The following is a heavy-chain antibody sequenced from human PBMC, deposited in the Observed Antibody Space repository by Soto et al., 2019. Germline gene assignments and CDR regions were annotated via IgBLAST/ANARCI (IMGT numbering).Heavy chain of an antibody. Sequence: SETLSLTCTVSGGSISSADYYWSWIRQPPGKGLEWIGYFHSSGATYKDPSLKSRVTISVDTSKNQFSLKLNSMTAADTAVYYCVRHNYGSGSTYIDFSGQGTLVTVSS. CDR3: VRHNYGSGSTYIDF. V-gene: IGHV4-30-4*01. CDR2: FHSSGAT. J-gene: IGHJ4*02. CDR1: GGSISSADYY. D-gene: IGHD3-10*01.